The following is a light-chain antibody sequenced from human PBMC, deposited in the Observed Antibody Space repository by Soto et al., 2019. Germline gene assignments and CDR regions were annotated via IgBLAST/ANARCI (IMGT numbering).Light chain of an antibody. CDR2: DVS. J-gene: IGLJ1*01. V-gene: IGLV2-14*01. Sequence: SVLTQPASASGSPGQSITISCTGTSSDVGGYNYVSWYQQHPGKAPKLMIYDVSNRPSGVSNRFSGSKSGNTASLTISGLQAEDEADYYCRSYTSSSTYVFGTGTKVTVL. CDR3: RSYTSSSTYV. CDR1: SSDVGGYNY.